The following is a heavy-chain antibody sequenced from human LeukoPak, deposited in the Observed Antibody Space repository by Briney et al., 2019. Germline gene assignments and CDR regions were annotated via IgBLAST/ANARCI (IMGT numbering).Heavy chain of an antibody. V-gene: IGHV3-74*01. Sequence: GGSLRLSCAASGFTFSPYWMHWVRQAPGEGLVWVSLIKSDVTSTRYADSMKGRSTISRDNAKNTLYLQMSSLRAEDTGVYYCARDATYTSDLWGQGTMVTVSS. CDR3: ARDATYTSDL. CDR1: GFTFSPYW. D-gene: IGHD2-21*01. J-gene: IGHJ3*01. CDR2: IKSDVTST.